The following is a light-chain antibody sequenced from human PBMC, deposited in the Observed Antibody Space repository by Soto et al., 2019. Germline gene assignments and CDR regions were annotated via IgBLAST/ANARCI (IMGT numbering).Light chain of an antibody. CDR3: QQYNSYTT. J-gene: IGKJ1*01. V-gene: IGKV1-5*03. Sequence: DIQMTQSPSALSASVGDRVAITCRASQSINTWLAWYQQKPGIAPKLLIYQASSLKSGVPSRFSGSGSGTEFTLTISSLQPDDLATYYCQQYNSYTTFGQGTKVEIK. CDR2: QAS. CDR1: QSINTW.